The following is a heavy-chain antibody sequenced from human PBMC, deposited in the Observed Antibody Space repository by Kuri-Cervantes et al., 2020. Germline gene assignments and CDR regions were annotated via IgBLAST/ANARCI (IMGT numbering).Heavy chain of an antibody. D-gene: IGHD4-17*01. J-gene: IGHJ3*02. CDR1: GFTFSSYG. CDR3: AKEGGDYGDYAAFDI. V-gene: IGHV3-21*01. CDR2: ISSSSSYI. Sequence: LICAASGFTFSSYGMHWVRQAPGKGLEWVSSISSSSSYIYYADSVKGRFTISRDNAKNSLYLQMNSLRAEDTAVYYCAKEGGDYGDYAAFDIWGQGTMVTVSS.